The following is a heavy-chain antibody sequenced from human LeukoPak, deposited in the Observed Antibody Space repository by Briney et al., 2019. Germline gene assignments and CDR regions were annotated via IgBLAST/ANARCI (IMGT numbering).Heavy chain of an antibody. CDR2: IRSKRYGGTT. CDR3: TREILSGWYYFDF. Sequence: PGGSLRLSCTASGFTFGDYAMSWVRQAPGKGLEWVGFIRSKRYGGTTEYAASVKGRFIISRDDSKSVAYLHMNSLKTEDTAIYYCTREILSGWYYFDFWGQGTLVTVSS. CDR1: GFTFGDYA. D-gene: IGHD6-19*01. J-gene: IGHJ4*02. V-gene: IGHV3-49*04.